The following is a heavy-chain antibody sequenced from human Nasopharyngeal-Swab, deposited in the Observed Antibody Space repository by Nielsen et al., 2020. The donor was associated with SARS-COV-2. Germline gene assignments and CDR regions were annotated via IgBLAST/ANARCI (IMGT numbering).Heavy chain of an antibody. CDR1: GFTFSTYA. Sequence: GESLKISCAASGFTFSTYAMHWVRQAPGKGLEWVAFISYDGSNKYYADSVKGRFTISRDNSKNTLYLQMNSLRAEDTAVYYCAKVADIVVVVAAPNFDYWGQGTLVTVSS. CDR3: AKVADIVVVVAAPNFDY. D-gene: IGHD2-15*01. CDR2: ISYDGSNK. J-gene: IGHJ4*02. V-gene: IGHV3-30-3*01.